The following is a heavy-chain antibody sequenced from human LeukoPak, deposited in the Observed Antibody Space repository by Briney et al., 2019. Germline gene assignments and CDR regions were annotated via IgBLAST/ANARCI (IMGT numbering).Heavy chain of an antibody. J-gene: IGHJ4*02. CDR1: GGSISSYY. Sequence: SETLSLTCTVSGGSISSYYWSRIRQPPGKGLEWIGEINHSGSTNYNPSLKSRVTISVDTSKNQFSLKLSSVTAADTAVYYCARGRIVLGYWGQGTLVTVSS. D-gene: IGHD2-8*02. V-gene: IGHV4-34*01. CDR3: ARGRIVLGY. CDR2: INHSGST.